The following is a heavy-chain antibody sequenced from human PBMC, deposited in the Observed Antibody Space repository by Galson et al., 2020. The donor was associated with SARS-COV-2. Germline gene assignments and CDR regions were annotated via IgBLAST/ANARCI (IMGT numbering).Heavy chain of an antibody. CDR2: FDPEDGET. D-gene: IGHD4-17*01. CDR1: GYTLTELS. Sequence: GESLKISCKVSGYTLTELSMHWVRQAPGKGLEWMGGFDPEDGETIYAQKFQGRVTMTEDTSTDTAYIELSSLRSEDTAVYYCATGPTVTTYNNRVDHWGQGTLVAVPS. CDR3: ATGPTVTTYNNRVDH. V-gene: IGHV1-24*01. J-gene: IGHJ5*02.